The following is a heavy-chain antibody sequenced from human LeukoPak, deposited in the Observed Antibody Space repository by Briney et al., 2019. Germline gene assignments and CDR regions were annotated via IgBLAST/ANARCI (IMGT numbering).Heavy chain of an antibody. V-gene: IGHV3-23*01. Sequence: GGSLRLSCAASGFSFSSYAMNWVRQAPGKGLEWVSAISGSGGNTYYADSVKGRFTISRDNSNNTLYLQMNSPRAEDTAVYYCAKDSSSWYFDYWGQGTLVTVSS. CDR1: GFSFSSYA. CDR3: AKDSSSWYFDY. D-gene: IGHD6-13*01. J-gene: IGHJ4*02. CDR2: ISGSGGNT.